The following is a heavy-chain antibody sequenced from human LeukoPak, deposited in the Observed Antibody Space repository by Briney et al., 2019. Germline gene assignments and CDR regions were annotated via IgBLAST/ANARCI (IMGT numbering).Heavy chain of an antibody. CDR1: GYTFTSYY. V-gene: IGHV1-46*01. Sequence: ASVKVSCKASGYTFTSYYMHWVRQAPGQGLEWMGIINPSGGSTSYAQKFQGRVTMTRDTSTSAVYMELSSLRSEDTAVYYCAVGPPWLADFDYWGQGTLVTVSS. CDR2: INPSGGST. J-gene: IGHJ4*02. D-gene: IGHD6-19*01. CDR3: AVGPPWLADFDY.